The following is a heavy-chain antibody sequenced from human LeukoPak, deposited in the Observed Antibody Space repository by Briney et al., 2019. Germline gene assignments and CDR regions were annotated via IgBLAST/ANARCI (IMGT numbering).Heavy chain of an antibody. CDR1: GLSLSTSGVG. CDR2: IYWDDDK. Sequence: SGPTLVKPTQTLTLTCTFSGLSLSTSGVGVGWIRQPPGKDLEWLALIYWDDDKRYSPSLKSRLTITKDTSKNQVVLTMTNMDPVDTATYYCAHYSSSIDYFDYWGQGTLVTVSS. CDR3: AHYSSSIDYFDY. V-gene: IGHV2-5*02. J-gene: IGHJ4*02. D-gene: IGHD6-6*01.